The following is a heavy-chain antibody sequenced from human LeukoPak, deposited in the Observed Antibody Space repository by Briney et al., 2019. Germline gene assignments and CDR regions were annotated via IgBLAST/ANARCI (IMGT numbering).Heavy chain of an antibody. Sequence: ASVKVSCKASGYTFTIYYMHWARQAPGQGLEWMGMINPSGGSTSYAQKFQGRVTMTRDTSTSTVYMELSSLRSEDTAVYYCAREGGGDTDYWGQGTLVTVSS. CDR2: INPSGGST. CDR3: AREGGGDTDY. CDR1: GYTFTIYY. V-gene: IGHV1-46*01. D-gene: IGHD3-16*01. J-gene: IGHJ4*02.